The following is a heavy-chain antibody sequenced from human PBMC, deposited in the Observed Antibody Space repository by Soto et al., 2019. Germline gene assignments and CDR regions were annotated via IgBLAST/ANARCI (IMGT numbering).Heavy chain of an antibody. J-gene: IGHJ4*02. CDR2: ISYDGSNK. D-gene: IGHD2-21*02. V-gene: IGHV3-30-3*01. CDR3: ARDPVVVTANPGRGLFDY. Sequence: GGSLRLSCAASGFTFSSYAMHWVRQAPGKGLEWVAVISYDGSNKYYADSVKGRFTISRDNSKNTLYLQMNSLRAEDTAVYYCARDPVVVTANPGRGLFDYWGQGTLVTVSS. CDR1: GFTFSSYA.